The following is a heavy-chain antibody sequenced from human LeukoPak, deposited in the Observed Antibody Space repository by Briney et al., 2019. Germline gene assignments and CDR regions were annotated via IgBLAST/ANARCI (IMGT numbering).Heavy chain of an antibody. V-gene: IGHV1-69*04. Sequence: ASVTVSCTASGGIFSSYAKSWVRQAPGQGLEWMGRIIPNFYIANHAQKFQGRLTITAAKSTRTAYMELRSLRSEDTAVYYCARAGSGIVGAAPGADYWGQGTLVTVSS. CDR3: ARAGSGIVGAAPGADY. CDR2: IIPNFYIA. D-gene: IGHD1-26*01. CDR1: GGIFSSYA. J-gene: IGHJ4*02.